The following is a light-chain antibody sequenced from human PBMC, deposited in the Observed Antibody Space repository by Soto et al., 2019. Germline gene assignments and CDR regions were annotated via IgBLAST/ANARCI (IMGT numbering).Light chain of an antibody. Sequence: DIQMTQSPSTLSGSVGDRVTITCRASQTISSWLAWYQQKPGKAPKLLIYKASTLKSGVPSRFSGSGSGAEFTLTISSLQPDDFATXXXQHYNXXXEAXGQGTKVDIK. CDR3: QHYNXXXEA. V-gene: IGKV1-5*03. J-gene: IGKJ1*01. CDR1: QTISSW. CDR2: KAS.